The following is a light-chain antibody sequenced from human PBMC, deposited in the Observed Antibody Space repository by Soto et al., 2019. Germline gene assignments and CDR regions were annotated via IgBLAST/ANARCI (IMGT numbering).Light chain of an antibody. Sequence: AVQMTQSPSSLSASVGDRVTITCRASQGVGNDLAWYQQRPGEAPNLLIYHASTLQSGVPSRFSGSGSGTDFTLTIISLQPEDFATEYCLQDKYNPLTCGGGTRVGIK. CDR2: HAS. CDR3: LQDKYNPLT. CDR1: QGVGND. J-gene: IGKJ4*02. V-gene: IGKV1-6*01.